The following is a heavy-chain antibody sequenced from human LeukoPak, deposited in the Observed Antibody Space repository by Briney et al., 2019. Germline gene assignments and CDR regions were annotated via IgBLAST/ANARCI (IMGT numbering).Heavy chain of an antibody. Sequence: SETLSLTCAVSGYSISSGYYWSWIRQPAGKGLEWIGRIYTSGSTNYNPSLKSRVTMSVDTSKNQFSLKLSSVTAADTAVYYCARGKNYDSNWGQGTLVTVSS. CDR2: IYTSGST. J-gene: IGHJ4*02. D-gene: IGHD3-22*01. CDR1: GYSISSGYY. V-gene: IGHV4-4*07. CDR3: ARGKNYDSN.